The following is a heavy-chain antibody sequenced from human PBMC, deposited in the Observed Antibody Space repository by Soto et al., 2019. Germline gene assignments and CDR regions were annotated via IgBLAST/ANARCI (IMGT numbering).Heavy chain of an antibody. V-gene: IGHV4-30-4*01. CDR3: ARGTGTMAWAVVMD. J-gene: IGHJ4*02. D-gene: IGHD3-10*01. CDR2: IFYTGST. Sequence: QVYLQESGPGLVKPSQTLSLTCTVSGDSISSGDYYWSWIRQPPGKGLEWIGYIFYTGSTYYNPSLRSRVSISVDTSKNQFSLKVNSVVAADTAVYYCARGTGTMAWAVVMDWGQGTLITVSS. CDR1: GDSISSGDYY.